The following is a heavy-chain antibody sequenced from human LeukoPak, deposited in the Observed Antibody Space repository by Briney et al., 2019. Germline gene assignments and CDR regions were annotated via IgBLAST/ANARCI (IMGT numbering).Heavy chain of an antibody. CDR3: ANYGSGSYRFDP. J-gene: IGHJ5*02. D-gene: IGHD3-10*01. CDR1: GGSISSGGYY. Sequence: SETLSLICTVSGGSISSGGYYWSWIRQHPGKGLEWIGYIYYSGSTYYNPSLKSRVTIPVDTSKNQFSLKLSSVTAADTAVYYCANYGSGSYRFDPWGQGTLVTVSS. CDR2: IYYSGST. V-gene: IGHV4-31*03.